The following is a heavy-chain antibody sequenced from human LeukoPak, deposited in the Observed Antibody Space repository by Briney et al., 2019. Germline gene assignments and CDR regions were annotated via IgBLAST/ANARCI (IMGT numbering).Heavy chain of an antibody. CDR2: IKPNSGGT. CDR3: ARSRKTITRGQKRYYFDY. Sequence: ASVKVSCKASGYSFADYYMHWVRQAPGQGLEWMGWIKPNSGGTRSAQKFQGRVTITRNTSISTAYMELSSLRSEDTAVYYCARSRKTITRGQKRYYFDYWGQGTLVTVSS. J-gene: IGHJ4*02. V-gene: IGHV1-2*02. D-gene: IGHD3-10*01. CDR1: GYSFADYY.